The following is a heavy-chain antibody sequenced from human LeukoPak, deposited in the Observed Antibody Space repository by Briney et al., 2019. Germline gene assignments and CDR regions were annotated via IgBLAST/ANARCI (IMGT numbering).Heavy chain of an antibody. V-gene: IGHV4-59*01. CDR2: IYYSGST. D-gene: IGHD3-10*01. Sequence: SETLSLTCTVSGGSINYYYWSWIWQPPGKGPEWIGYIYYSGSTSYNPSLKSRVTISVDMSKNHFSLKLNSVTAADTAVYYCAREPRRGLFDYWGQGILVTVSS. J-gene: IGHJ4*02. CDR1: GGSINYYY. CDR3: AREPRRGLFDY.